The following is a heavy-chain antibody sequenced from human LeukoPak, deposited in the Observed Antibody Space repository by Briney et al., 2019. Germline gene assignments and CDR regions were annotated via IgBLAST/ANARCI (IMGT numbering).Heavy chain of an antibody. CDR1: GGTFSRSA. D-gene: IGHD4-17*01. J-gene: IGHJ4*02. Sequence: GASVKVSCKASGGTFSRSAISWVRQAPGQGLEWMGWINPNSGGTNYAQKFQGRVTMTRDTSISTAYMELSRLRSDDTAVYYCARDQFTVTDYWGQGTLVTVSS. CDR2: INPNSGGT. CDR3: ARDQFTVTDY. V-gene: IGHV1-2*02.